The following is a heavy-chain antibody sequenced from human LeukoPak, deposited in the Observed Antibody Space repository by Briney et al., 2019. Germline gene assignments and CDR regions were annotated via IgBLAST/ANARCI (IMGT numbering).Heavy chain of an antibody. D-gene: IGHD3-22*01. V-gene: IGHV3-23*01. CDR3: TRTFYLDSSSYFYF. J-gene: IGHJ4*02. CDR2: VTGSGGTT. Sequence: ETLSLTCTVSGGSISNYYWNWIRQPPGKGLEWVSAVTGSGGTTYYADSVKGRFTISRDNSINTLYLQMNSLRAEDTAVYYCTRTFYLDSSSYFYFWGLGTLVTVSS. CDR1: GGSISNYY.